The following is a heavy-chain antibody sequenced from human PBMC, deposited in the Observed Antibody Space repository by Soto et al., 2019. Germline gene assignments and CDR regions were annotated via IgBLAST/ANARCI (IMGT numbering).Heavy chain of an antibody. Sequence: KTSETLSLTCTPSAGSISSSSYYWGWIRQPPGKGLECIGSIYYSGSTYYNPSLKSRVTISVDTSKIQFSLKLRSVTAADAAVYYCASVHGTKSFDPWRQRTLVIVSS. CDR2: IYYSGST. V-gene: IGHV4-39*01. CDR3: ASVHGTKSFDP. CDR1: AGSISSSSYY. J-gene: IGHJ5*02. D-gene: IGHD1-1*01.